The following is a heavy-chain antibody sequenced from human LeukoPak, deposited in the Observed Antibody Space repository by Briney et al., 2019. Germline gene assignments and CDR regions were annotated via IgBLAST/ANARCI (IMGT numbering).Heavy chain of an antibody. J-gene: IGHJ4*02. CDR3: ARRYDNTGYYVY. V-gene: IGHV5-51*01. D-gene: IGHD3-22*01. CDR2: IYPGDSDT. Sequence: GESLKISCKGFGYSFINYWIAWVRQMPGKGLEWMGIIYPGDSDTRYSPSFQGQVTISADKSINTAYLQWSSLKASDTATYYCARRYDNTGYYVYWGQGTLVTVSS. CDR1: GYSFINYW.